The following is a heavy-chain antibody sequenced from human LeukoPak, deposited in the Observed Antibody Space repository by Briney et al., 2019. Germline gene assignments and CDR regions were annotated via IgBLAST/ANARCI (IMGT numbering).Heavy chain of an antibody. D-gene: IGHD3-16*01. Sequence: ASVKVSCKASGYTFTSYDLNWVRQATGQGLEWMGWMNPNSGNTGYAQKFQGRVTMTRNTSISTAYMELSSLRSEDTAVYYCARGPRHYVWGSYDDYWGQGTLVTVSS. V-gene: IGHV1-8*01. CDR2: MNPNSGNT. J-gene: IGHJ4*02. CDR1: GYTFTSYD. CDR3: ARGPRHYVWGSYDDY.